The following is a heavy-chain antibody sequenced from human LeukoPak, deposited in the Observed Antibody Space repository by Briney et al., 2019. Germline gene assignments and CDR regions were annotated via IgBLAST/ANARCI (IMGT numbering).Heavy chain of an antibody. CDR1: GYTFTSYG. Sequence: VASVKVSCKASGYTFTSYGISWVRQAPGQGLEWMGIINPSGGSTSYAQKFQGRVTMTRDMSTSTVYMELSSLRSEDTAVYYCARSEYGGKFDYWGQGTLVTVSS. V-gene: IGHV1-46*01. J-gene: IGHJ4*02. CDR2: INPSGGST. CDR3: ARSEYGGKFDY. D-gene: IGHD4-23*01.